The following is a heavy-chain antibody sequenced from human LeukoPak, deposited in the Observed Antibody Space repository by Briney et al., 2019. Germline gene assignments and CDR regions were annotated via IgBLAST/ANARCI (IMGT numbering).Heavy chain of an antibody. CDR1: GYSFTTYW. CDR3: ARPRDSSSWNAFDL. CDR2: IYPGDSDT. Sequence: GESLKISCKTSGYSFTTYWIGWVRQMPGKGLEWMGIIYPGDSDTRYSPSFQGQVTISADKSISTAYLQWSSLKASDTAMYYCARPRDSSSWNAFDLWGQGTMVTVSS. J-gene: IGHJ3*01. D-gene: IGHD6-13*01. V-gene: IGHV5-51*01.